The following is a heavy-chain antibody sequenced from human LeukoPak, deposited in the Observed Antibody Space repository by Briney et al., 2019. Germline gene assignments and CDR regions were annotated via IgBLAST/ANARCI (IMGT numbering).Heavy chain of an antibody. CDR3: ARQKQWPPNHFDY. J-gene: IGHJ4*02. V-gene: IGHV4-59*08. Sequence: PSETLSLTCTASGGSISSYYWSWVRQPPGKGLEWIGYINYSGSTNYNPSPKSRVTISVDTSKNQFSLKLSSVTAADTAVYYCARQKQWPPNHFDYWGQGTLVTVSS. D-gene: IGHD6-19*01. CDR2: INYSGST. CDR1: GGSISSYY.